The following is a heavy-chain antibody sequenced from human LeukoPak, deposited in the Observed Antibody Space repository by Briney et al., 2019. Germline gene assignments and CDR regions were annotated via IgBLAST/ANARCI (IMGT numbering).Heavy chain of an antibody. CDR3: ARKDTDWTGYYLLYYFDY. D-gene: IGHD3/OR15-3a*01. V-gene: IGHV4-34*01. Sequence: SETLSLTCAVYGGSCSGYYWSGIRQPPGKGLEGIGEIKHSGSPSYISSLKSQVTISVDMSKDQFSLKLSTVTAADTAVYYCARKDTDWTGYYLLYYFDYWGQGTLVTVSS. CDR2: IKHSGSP. J-gene: IGHJ4*02. CDR1: GGSCSGYY.